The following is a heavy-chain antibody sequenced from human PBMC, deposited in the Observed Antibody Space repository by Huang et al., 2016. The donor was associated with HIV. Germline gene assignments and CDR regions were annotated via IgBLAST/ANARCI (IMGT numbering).Heavy chain of an antibody. CDR2: IIPIFGTP. V-gene: IGHV1-69*01. CDR3: ARWEAAADNNWFDP. Sequence: QVQLVQSGAEVKKPGSSVKVSCRASGGTFSSCGSSWVRQAPGQGLEGMGGIIPIFGTPNYAQKFQGRVTITADESTSTAYMELSSLRSEDTAVYYCARWEAAADNNWFDPWGQGTLVTVSS. J-gene: IGHJ5*02. CDR1: GGTFSSCG. D-gene: IGHD6-13*01.